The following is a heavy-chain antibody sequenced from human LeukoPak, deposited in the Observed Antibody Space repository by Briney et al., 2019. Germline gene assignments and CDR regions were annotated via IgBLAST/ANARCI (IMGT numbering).Heavy chain of an antibody. D-gene: IGHD3-16*01. Sequence: GGSLRLSCAASGFTFGTYGMCWVRQAPGKGLEWVSAISAGAGSTYYADSVKGRFTISRDNSKNTLYLQMNSLRPDDTAVYYCAKHFTLSDWGQGTLVTVSS. V-gene: IGHV3-23*01. J-gene: IGHJ4*02. CDR3: AKHFTLSD. CDR2: ISAGAGST. CDR1: GFTFGTYG.